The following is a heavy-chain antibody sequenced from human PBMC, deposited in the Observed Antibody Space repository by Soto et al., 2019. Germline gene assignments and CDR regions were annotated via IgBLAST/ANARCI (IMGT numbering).Heavy chain of an antibody. CDR2: IYPDDSDT. Sequence: ESLNISSQASGYSFSNFWIACVLQMPGEGLEWLGIIYPDDSDTRYSPSFLGQVTISADKSIKTTYLQWSSLKASDTAIYFCASSVLVTSTMNYFDLWGQGTLVTVSS. CDR1: GYSFSNFW. D-gene: IGHD2-8*02. CDR3: ASSVLVTSTMNYFDL. V-gene: IGHV5-51*01. J-gene: IGHJ4*02.